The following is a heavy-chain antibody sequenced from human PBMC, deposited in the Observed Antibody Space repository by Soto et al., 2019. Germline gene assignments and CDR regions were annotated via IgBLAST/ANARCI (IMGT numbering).Heavy chain of an antibody. CDR2: IFHSGLT. J-gene: IGHJ4*02. CDR1: SASISSYVW. D-gene: IGHD2-2*01. Sequence: QVQLQESGPGLVKPPGTLSLTCSVSSASISSYVWWSWVRQPPGGGLEWIGEIFHSGLTNYNPSLESRVTISVDKSNNQFSLKLTSVTAADTAVYYCAMHCFGTSCLENWGQGTLVTVSS. CDR3: AMHCFGTSCLEN. V-gene: IGHV4-4*03.